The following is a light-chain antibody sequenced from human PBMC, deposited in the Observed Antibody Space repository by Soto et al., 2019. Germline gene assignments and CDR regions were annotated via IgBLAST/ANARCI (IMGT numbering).Light chain of an antibody. J-gene: IGKJ1*01. CDR1: QDISTL. V-gene: IGKV1-13*02. Sequence: AIQLTQSPSSLSASVGDRVTITCRASQDISTLFAWYQQKPGKAPKLLIYDASSLESGVPSRFSGSGSGTEFTLTISSLQPDDFATYYCQHYNSYSEAFGQGTKVDNK. CDR3: QHYNSYSEA. CDR2: DAS.